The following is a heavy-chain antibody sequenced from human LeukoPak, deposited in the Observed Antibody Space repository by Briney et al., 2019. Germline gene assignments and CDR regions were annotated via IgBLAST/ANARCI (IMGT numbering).Heavy chain of an antibody. CDR3: ARDRTTVTIFDY. V-gene: IGHV1-2*02. J-gene: IGHJ4*02. CDR1: GYAFTAYA. Sequence: ASVKVSCKSSGYAFTAYAMHWVRQAPGQGLEWMGWITPSDGANYAQKFQGRVTMTRDTSMSTAYMDLNRLTSDDTAVYFCARDRTTVTIFDYWGQGTLVTVSS. CDR2: ITPSDGA. D-gene: IGHD4-17*01.